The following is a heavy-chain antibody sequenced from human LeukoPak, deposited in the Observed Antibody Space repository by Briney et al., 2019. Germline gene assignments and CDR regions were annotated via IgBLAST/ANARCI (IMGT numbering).Heavy chain of an antibody. J-gene: IGHJ4*02. CDR3: ARHLYSSGWYSRKVDY. CDR1: GGSFSGYY. D-gene: IGHD6-19*01. V-gene: IGHV4-34*01. CDR2: INHSGST. Sequence: SETLSLTCAVYGGSFSGYYWSWIRQPPGKGLEWIGEINHSGSTNYNPSLKSRVTISVDTSKNQFSLKLSSVTAADTAVYYCARHLYSSGWYSRKVDYWGQGTLVTVSS.